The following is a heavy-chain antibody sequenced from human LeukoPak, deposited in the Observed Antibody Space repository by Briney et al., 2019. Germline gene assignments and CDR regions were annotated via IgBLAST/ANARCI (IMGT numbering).Heavy chain of an antibody. D-gene: IGHD3-10*01. CDR2: ISYDGSNK. CDR3: ARDRAYYYGSGSYSPGDY. V-gene: IGHV3-30*03. Sequence: GGSLRLSCAASGFTFSSYGMHWVRQAPGKGLEWVAVISYDGSNKFYADSVKGRFTISRDNSKNTLYLQMNSLRAEDTAVYYCARDRAYYYGSGSYSPGDYWGQGTLVTVSS. CDR1: GFTFSSYG. J-gene: IGHJ4*02.